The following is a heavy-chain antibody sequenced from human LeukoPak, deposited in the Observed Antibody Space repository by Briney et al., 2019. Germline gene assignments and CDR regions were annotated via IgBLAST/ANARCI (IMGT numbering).Heavy chain of an antibody. CDR3: AKGYYYGSGSYSTFDY. V-gene: IGHV3-23*01. CDR2: ISGSGGST. CDR1: GFTFSSHA. J-gene: IGHJ4*02. D-gene: IGHD3-10*01. Sequence: PGGSLRLSCAASGFTFSSHALSWLRQAPGKGLEWVSTISGSGGSTYYADSVKGRFTISRDNCKNTLYVQMSSLRADDTAVYYCAKGYYYGSGSYSTFDYWGQGTLVTVSS.